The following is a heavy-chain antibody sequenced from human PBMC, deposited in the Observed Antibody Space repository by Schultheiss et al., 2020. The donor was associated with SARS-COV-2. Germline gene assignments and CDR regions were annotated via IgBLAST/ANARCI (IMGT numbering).Heavy chain of an antibody. CDR3: AIDTLGDCGGGRCSY. J-gene: IGHJ4*01. V-gene: IGHV3-21*04. D-gene: IGHD2-15*01. Sequence: GGSLRLSCAASGFALSAYTMNWVRQAPGKGLEWVSFISSSSKYIYYADSVKGRFTVSRDNSKNTLYLQMNSLRAEDTAVYYCAIDTLGDCGGGRCSYWGPGTLVTVSS. CDR1: GFALSAYT. CDR2: ISSSSKYI.